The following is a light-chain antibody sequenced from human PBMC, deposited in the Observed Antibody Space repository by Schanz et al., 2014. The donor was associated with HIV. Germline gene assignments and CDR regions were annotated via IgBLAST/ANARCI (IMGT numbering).Light chain of an antibody. CDR2: DAS. J-gene: IGKJ4*01. CDR3: QQYGSSPLT. CDR1: QSVSRY. V-gene: IGKV3-20*01. Sequence: EIVLTQSPATLSLSPGERATLSCRASQSVSRYLGWYQAKPGQAPRLLIYDASSRATGIPDRFSGSGSGTDFTLTISRLEPEDFAVYYCQQYGSSPLTFGGGTKVEIK.